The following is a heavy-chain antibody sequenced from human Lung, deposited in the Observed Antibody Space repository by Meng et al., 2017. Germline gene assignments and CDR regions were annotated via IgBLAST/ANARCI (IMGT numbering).Heavy chain of an antibody. CDR2: IDPNNDHT. V-gene: IGHV1-2*06. J-gene: IGHJ4*02. Sequence: GQLVQSGPEVKKPGPSVKLSCKPSGYPFAAYWIHWLRQAPGQGLEWMGRIDPNNDHTQYAQNFQGRVTMTSDTSISTVYMELNGLRSDDTAVYYCARDEDISAAGKLFGDYWGQGTLVTVSS. CDR1: GYPFAAYW. D-gene: IGHD6-13*01. CDR3: ARDEDISAAGKLFGDY.